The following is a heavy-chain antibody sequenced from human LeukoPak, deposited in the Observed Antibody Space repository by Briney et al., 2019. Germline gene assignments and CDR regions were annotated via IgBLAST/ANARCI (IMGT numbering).Heavy chain of an antibody. CDR2: IYYSGST. Sequence: SETLSLTCTVSGRSISSSSYYWGWIRQPPGKGLEWIGSIYYSGSTYYNPSLKSRVTISVDTSKNQFSLKLSSVTAADTAVYYCASSPYYYDSSGPGSLFDYWGQGTLVTVSS. CDR3: ASSPYYYDSSGPGSLFDY. J-gene: IGHJ4*02. D-gene: IGHD3-22*01. CDR1: GRSISSSSYY. V-gene: IGHV4-39*01.